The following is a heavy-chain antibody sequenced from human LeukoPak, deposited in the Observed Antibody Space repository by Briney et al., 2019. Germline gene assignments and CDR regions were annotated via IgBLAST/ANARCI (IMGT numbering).Heavy chain of an antibody. V-gene: IGHV4-39*07. CDR2: MYYTGST. CDR3: ASGNLMPRGSHWFDP. J-gene: IGHJ5*02. CDR1: GGSISNDNRY. D-gene: IGHD3-10*01. Sequence: PSGTLSLTCFVSGGSISNDNRYWAWIRQPPGKGLEWITTMYYTGSTYYNPSLQSRVTPTIDTSKNQFSLRLRSVTAADTAMYYCASGNLMPRGSHWFDPWGQGTPVTVSS.